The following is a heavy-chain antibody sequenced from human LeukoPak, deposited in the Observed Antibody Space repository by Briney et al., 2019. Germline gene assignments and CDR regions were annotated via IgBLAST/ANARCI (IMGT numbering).Heavy chain of an antibody. CDR1: GFTFSNYD. Sequence: GGSLRLSCAASGFTFSNYDMHWVRQAPGKGLEWVAVIWFDGSNKFYADSVKGRFTISRDNSKNTLYLQMNSLRAEDTAVYYCASSAGALIDCWGQGTLVTVSS. D-gene: IGHD6-19*01. J-gene: IGHJ4*02. CDR3: ASSAGALIDC. V-gene: IGHV3-33*01. CDR2: IWFDGSNK.